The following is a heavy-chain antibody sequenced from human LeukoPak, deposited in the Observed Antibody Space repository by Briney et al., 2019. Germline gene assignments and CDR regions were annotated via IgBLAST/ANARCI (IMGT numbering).Heavy chain of an antibody. CDR1: GGTFSSYA. CDR2: IIPIFGTA. CDR3: ARGYCSSTSCQYFQQ. J-gene: IGHJ1*01. Sequence: GASVKVSCKASGGTFSSYAISWVRQAPGQGLEWMGGIIPIFGTANYAQKFQGRVTITTDESTSTAYMELSSLRSEDTAVYYCARGYCSSTSCQYFQQWGQGTLVTVSS. D-gene: IGHD2-2*01. V-gene: IGHV1-69*05.